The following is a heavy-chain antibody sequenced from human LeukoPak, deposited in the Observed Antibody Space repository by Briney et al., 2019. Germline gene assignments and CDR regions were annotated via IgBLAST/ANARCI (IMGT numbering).Heavy chain of an antibody. CDR3: ARRKRSGCSSTSCLLNWFDP. Sequence: SETLSLTCAVYGGFFSGYYWSWIRQPPGKGLEWIGEINHSGSTNYNPSLKSRVTISVDTSKNQFSLKLSSVTAADAAVHYCARRKRSGCSSTSCLLNWFDPWGQGTLVTVSS. D-gene: IGHD2-2*01. V-gene: IGHV4-34*01. CDR2: INHSGST. CDR1: GGFFSGYY. J-gene: IGHJ5*02.